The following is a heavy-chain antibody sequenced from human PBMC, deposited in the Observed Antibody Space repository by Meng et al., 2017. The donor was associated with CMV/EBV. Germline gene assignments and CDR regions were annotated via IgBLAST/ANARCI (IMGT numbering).Heavy chain of an antibody. CDR3: AKGLGGSSSTYYYYGMDV. V-gene: IGHV3-43*01. D-gene: IGHD6-6*01. CDR1: GFTFDDYT. J-gene: IGHJ6*02. CDR2: INWDGGST. Sequence: LSLTCAASGFTFDDYTMHWVRQAPGKGLEWVSLINWDGGSTYYADSVKGRFTISRDNSKNSLYLQMNGLRTEDTALYYCAKGLGGSSSTYYYYGMDVWGQGTTVTVSS.